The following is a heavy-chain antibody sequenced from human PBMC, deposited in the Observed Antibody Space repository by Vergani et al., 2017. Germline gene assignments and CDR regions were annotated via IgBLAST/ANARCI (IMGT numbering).Heavy chain of an antibody. J-gene: IGHJ6*03. V-gene: IGHV4-30-2*01. CDR1: GDAISRDTYS. Sequence: QLQLQESDSRLVKPSQTLSLTCTLSGDAISRDTYSWNWVRQPPGKPLEWIGSVYYSGTNYYNPSLGGRVTMSIDKSKNHFSLTLTSVTAADSAFYFCARGQTGYSRDWSTDFFYMDVWGKGTTVTVSS. CDR2: VYYSGTN. D-gene: IGHD3-3*01. CDR3: ARGQTGYSRDWSTDFFYMDV.